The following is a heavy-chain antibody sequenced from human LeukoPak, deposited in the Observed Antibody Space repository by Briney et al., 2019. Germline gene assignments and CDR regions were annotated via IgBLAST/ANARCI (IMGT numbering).Heavy chain of an antibody. CDR3: ARDWLDGSSYSWFDP. J-gene: IGHJ5*02. CDR2: ISYDGSNK. D-gene: IGHD6-6*01. Sequence: PGRSLRLSCAASGFTFSSYAMHWVRRAPGKGLEWVAVISYDGSNKYYADSVKGRFTISRDNSKNTLYLQMNSLRAEDTAVYYCARDWLDGSSYSWFDPWGQGTLVTVSS. CDR1: GFTFSSYA. V-gene: IGHV3-30-3*01.